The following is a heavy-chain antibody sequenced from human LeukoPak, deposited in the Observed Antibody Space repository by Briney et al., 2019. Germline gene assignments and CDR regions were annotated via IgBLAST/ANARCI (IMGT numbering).Heavy chain of an antibody. D-gene: IGHD7-27*01. CDR3: ARSALELGYFDY. CDR2: ISSSSSYI. Sequence: GGSLRLSCAASGFTVSSNYMSWVRQAPGKGLEWVSSISSSSSYIYYADSVKGRFTISRDNAKNSLYLQMNSLRAEDTAVYYCARSALELGYFDYWGQGTLVTVSS. J-gene: IGHJ4*02. V-gene: IGHV3-21*01. CDR1: GFTVSSNY.